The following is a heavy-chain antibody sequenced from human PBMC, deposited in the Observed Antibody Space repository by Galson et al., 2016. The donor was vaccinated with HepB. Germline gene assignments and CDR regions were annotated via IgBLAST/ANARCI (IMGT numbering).Heavy chain of an antibody. CDR2: ISGDGGST. CDR1: GFTFSSYA. V-gene: IGHV3-23*01. Sequence: SLRLSCAASGFTFSSYAMSWVRQAPGKGLEWVSAISGDGGSTYYEGSVQARFTSSRDRSKNTLYLQMNSLRADDTAVYYRARFTQQWLDRVYYFNYWGQGTLVTVSS. D-gene: IGHD6-19*01. J-gene: IGHJ4*02. CDR3: ARFTQQWLDRVYYFNY.